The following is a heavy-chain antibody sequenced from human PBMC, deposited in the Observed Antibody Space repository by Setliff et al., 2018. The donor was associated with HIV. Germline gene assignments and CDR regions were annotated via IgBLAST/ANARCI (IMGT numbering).Heavy chain of an antibody. CDR1: GYSISSGYY. Sequence: SETLSLTCAVSGYSISSGYYWGWIRQAPGKGLEWIGCIDASANTYYIPSLKSRATISIDTSKNQLSLKLRSVTAADTAVYYCAREVRWELPQGFDHWGQGSQVTVSS. J-gene: IGHJ4*02. V-gene: IGHV4-38-2*02. D-gene: IGHD1-26*01. CDR2: IDASANT. CDR3: AREVRWELPQGFDH.